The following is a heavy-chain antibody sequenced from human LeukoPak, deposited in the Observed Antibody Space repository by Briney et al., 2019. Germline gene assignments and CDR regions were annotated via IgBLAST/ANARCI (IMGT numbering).Heavy chain of an antibody. V-gene: IGHV3-21*01. CDR3: ARVGFGVVPAAMSNDY. D-gene: IGHD2-2*01. CDR2: ISSSSSYI. Sequence: PGGSLRLPCAASGFTFSSYSMNWVRQAPGKGLEWVSSISSSSSYIYYADSVKGRFTISRDNAKNSLYLQMNSLRAEDTAVYYCARVGFGVVPAAMSNDYWGQGTLVTVSS. J-gene: IGHJ4*02. CDR1: GFTFSSYS.